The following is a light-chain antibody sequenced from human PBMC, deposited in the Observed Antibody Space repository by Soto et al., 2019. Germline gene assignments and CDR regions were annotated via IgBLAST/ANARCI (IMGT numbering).Light chain of an antibody. Sequence: EIVMTQSPATLSVSPGERATLSCRASQSVSSNLAWYQQKPGQAPRLLIYGASTRATGIPARFSGSGSGTEFTLTISSLQSEDFAVYYCQQYNNWPPDGITFGQGTRLEIK. CDR1: QSVSSN. J-gene: IGKJ5*01. CDR2: GAS. CDR3: QQYNNWPPDGIT. V-gene: IGKV3-15*01.